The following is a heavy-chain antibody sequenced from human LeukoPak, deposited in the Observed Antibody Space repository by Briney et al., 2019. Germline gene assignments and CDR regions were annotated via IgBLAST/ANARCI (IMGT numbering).Heavy chain of an antibody. CDR2: IILNLVTT. CDR3: VTRNDGGRYQWGCFFDF. V-gene: IGHV1-69*08. J-gene: IGHJ4*02. CDR1: GGTPNRHS. Sequence: SVTVSCKASGGTPNRHSIRWVGQAPPQGLEWMGRIILNLVTTHRPQNFQDRVTLPADKSKNTAYMEPTSLTSDDTADYHCVTRNDGGRYQWGCFFDFWAQGTLVTVSS. D-gene: IGHD3-16*02.